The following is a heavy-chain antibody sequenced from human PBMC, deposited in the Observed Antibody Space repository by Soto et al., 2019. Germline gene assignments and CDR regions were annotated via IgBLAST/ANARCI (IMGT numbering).Heavy chain of an antibody. CDR2: TYYRSKWVN. D-gene: IGHD3-3*02. V-gene: IGHV6-1*01. J-gene: IGHJ5*02. CDR1: GDSVSNNSAA. CDR3: AREGRLAASIFHNWFDP. Sequence: PSQTLSLTCAISGDSVSNNSAAWNWIRQSPSRGLEWLGRTYYRSKWVNNYALSVKGRITINPDTSKNQFSLQLNSVTPEDTAVYYCAREGRLAASIFHNWFDPWGQGTLVTVSS.